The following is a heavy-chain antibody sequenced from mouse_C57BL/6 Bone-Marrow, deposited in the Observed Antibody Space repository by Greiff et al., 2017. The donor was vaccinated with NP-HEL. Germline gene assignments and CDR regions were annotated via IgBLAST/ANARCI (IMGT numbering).Heavy chain of an antibody. Sequence: EVKLVESGGDLVKPGGSLKLSCAASGFTFSSYGMSWVRQTPDKRLEWVATISRGGSYTYYPDSVKGRFTISRYNAKNTLYLQMSSLKSEDTAMYYCASPYDYDVAWFAYWGQGTLVTVSA. V-gene: IGHV5-6*01. J-gene: IGHJ3*01. D-gene: IGHD2-4*01. CDR3: ASPYDYDVAWFAY. CDR1: GFTFSSYG. CDR2: ISRGGSYT.